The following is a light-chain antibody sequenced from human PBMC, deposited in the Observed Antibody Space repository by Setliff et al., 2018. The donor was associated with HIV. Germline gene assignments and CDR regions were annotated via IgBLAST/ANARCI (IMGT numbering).Light chain of an antibody. Sequence: QSVLTQPPSVSGAPGQRVTISCTGSSSNIGAAYDVHWYRQFPGTAPKLLIYGNINRPSGVPDRFSGSKSGTSGSLTITGLQAEDEADYYCQSYDSSLSASFVFGTGTKVTVL. CDR2: GNI. V-gene: IGLV1-40*01. J-gene: IGLJ1*01. CDR3: QSYDSSLSASFV. CDR1: SSNIGAAYD.